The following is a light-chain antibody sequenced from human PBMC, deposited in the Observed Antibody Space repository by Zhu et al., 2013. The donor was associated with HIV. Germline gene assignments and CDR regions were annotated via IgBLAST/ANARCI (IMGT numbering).Light chain of an antibody. Sequence: DIVMTQSPDSLAVSLGERATINCKSSQSLLYSSNNKNYLAWYQQKPGQPPKLLIYWASTRESGVPDRFSGSGSGTDFTLTISSLQAEDVAVYYCQQYYSPLALTFGGGTKVEIK. V-gene: IGKV4-1*01. CDR1: QSLLYSSNNKNY. CDR2: WAS. CDR3: QQYYSPLALT. J-gene: IGKJ4*01.